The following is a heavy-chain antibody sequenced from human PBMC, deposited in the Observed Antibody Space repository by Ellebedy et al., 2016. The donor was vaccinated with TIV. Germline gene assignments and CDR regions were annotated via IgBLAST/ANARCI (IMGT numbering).Heavy chain of an antibody. V-gene: IGHV4-61*01. CDR1: GGSISSSSYY. CDR2: IYYSGST. D-gene: IGHD5-12*01. CDR3: ARWSGYEIDY. J-gene: IGHJ4*02. Sequence: SETLSLTCTVSGGSISSSSYYWSWIRQPPGKGLEWIGYIYYSGSTNYNPSLKSRVTISVDTSKNQFSLKLSSVTAADTAVYYCARWSGYEIDYWGQGTLVTVSS.